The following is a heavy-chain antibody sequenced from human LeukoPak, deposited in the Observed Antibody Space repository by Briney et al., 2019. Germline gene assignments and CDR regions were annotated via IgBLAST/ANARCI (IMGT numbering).Heavy chain of an antibody. CDR3: ARGSLGAHGGRDAFDI. D-gene: IGHD4-23*01. CDR2: IYYSGST. CDR1: GGSISGSSYY. Sequence: SETLSLTCTVSGGSISGSSYYWGWIRQPPGKGLEWIGSIYYSGSTYYNPSLKSRVTISVDTSKNQFSLKLSSVTAADTAVYYCARGSLGAHGGRDAFDIWGQGTMVTVSS. V-gene: IGHV4-39*01. J-gene: IGHJ3*02.